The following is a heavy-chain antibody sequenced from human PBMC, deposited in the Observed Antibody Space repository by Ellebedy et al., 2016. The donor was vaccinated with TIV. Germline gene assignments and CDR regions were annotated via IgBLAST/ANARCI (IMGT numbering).Heavy chain of an antibody. CDR3: ARDIGVVPAAMPVGLGY. CDR2: ISYDGSNK. J-gene: IGHJ4*02. CDR1: GFTSTSYE. V-gene: IGHV3-30-3*01. D-gene: IGHD2-2*01. Sequence: GESLKISCVASGFTSTSYEMHWVRQAPGKGLEWVAVISYDGSNKYYEDSVKGRFTISRDNSKNTMYLQMNSLRAEDTAVYYCARDIGVVPAAMPVGLGYWGQGTLVTVSS.